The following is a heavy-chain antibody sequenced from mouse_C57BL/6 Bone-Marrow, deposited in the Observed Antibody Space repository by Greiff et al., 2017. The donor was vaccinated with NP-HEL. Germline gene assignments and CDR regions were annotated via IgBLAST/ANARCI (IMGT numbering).Heavy chain of an antibody. CDR1: GFTFSDYG. J-gene: IGHJ1*03. Sequence: EVKLQESGGGLVKPGGSLKLSCAASGFTFSDYGMHWVRQAPEKGLEWVAYISSGSSTIYYADTVKGRFTISRDNAKNTLFLQMTSLRSEDTAMYYCAGVTGTWYFDVWGTGTTVTVSS. CDR3: AGVTGTWYFDV. CDR2: ISSGSSTI. V-gene: IGHV5-17*01. D-gene: IGHD4-1*01.